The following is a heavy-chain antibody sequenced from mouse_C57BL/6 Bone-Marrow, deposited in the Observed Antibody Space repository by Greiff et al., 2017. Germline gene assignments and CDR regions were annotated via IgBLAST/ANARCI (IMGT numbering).Heavy chain of an antibody. CDR2: ISDGGSYT. CDR1: GFTFSSYA. V-gene: IGHV5-4*01. CDR3: ARDQDGSSYWYFDV. D-gene: IGHD1-1*01. Sequence: KLMESGGGLVKPGGSLKLSCAASGFTFSSYAMSWVRPTPEKRLEWVATISDGGSYTYYPDNVTGRFTISRDNAKNNLYLQMSHLKSEDTAMYYCARDQDGSSYWYFDVWGTGTTVTVSS. J-gene: IGHJ1*03.